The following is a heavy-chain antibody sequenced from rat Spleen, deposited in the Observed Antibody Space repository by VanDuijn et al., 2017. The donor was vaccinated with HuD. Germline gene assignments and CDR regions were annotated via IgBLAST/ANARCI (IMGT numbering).Heavy chain of an antibody. CDR1: GFTFNNYW. CDR2: ISNTGGTT. CDR3: TRGIYYGYNAFVY. Sequence: EVQLVESGGGLVQPGRSLKLSCVASGFTFNNYWMTWIRQAPGKGLEWVASISNTGGTTNYPDSVKGRISISRDNAKSTLYVQLKRLRSEDTATYFCTRGIYYGYNAFVYWGQGTLVTVSS. J-gene: IGHJ3*01. V-gene: IGHV5-31*01. D-gene: IGHD1-9*01.